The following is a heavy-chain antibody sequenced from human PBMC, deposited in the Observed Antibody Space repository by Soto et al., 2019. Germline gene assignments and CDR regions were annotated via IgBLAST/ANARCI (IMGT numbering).Heavy chain of an antibody. J-gene: IGHJ4*02. CDR3: TRPPSGSYGDDSDY. D-gene: IGHD1-26*01. CDR2: ISAYNGNT. V-gene: IGHV1-18*01. Sequence: GASVKVSCKASGYTFTSYGISWVRQAPGQGLEWMGWISAYNGNTNYAQKLQGRVTMATDTSTSTAYMELNSLKTVDTAIYYCTRPPSGSYGDDSDYWGQGTQVTVSS. CDR1: GYTFTSYG.